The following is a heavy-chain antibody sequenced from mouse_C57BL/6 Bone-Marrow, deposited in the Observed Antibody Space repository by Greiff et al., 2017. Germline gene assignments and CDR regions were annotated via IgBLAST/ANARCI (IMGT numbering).Heavy chain of an antibody. CDR1: GYTFTSYW. CDR2: IDPSDSYT. Sequence: VQLKQPGAELVKPGASVKLSCKASGYTFTSYWMQWVKQRPGQGLEWIGEIDPSDSYTNYNQKFKGKATLTVDTSSSTAYMQLSSLTSEDSAVYYCASHSKPMDYWGQGTSVTVSS. D-gene: IGHD2-5*01. J-gene: IGHJ4*01. CDR3: ASHSKPMDY. V-gene: IGHV1-50*01.